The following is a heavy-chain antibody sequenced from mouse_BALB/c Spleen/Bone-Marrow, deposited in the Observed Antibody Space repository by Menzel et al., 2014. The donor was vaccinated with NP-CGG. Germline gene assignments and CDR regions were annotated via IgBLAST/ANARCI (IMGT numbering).Heavy chain of an antibody. D-gene: IGHD2-10*02. Sequence: EVKVVESGGGLVQHGDSLRLSCATSGFTFSDFYMEWVRQPPGKRLEWIAASRNKAKHYTTEYSASVKGRFIVSRDTSQSILYLQMNALRAEDTAIYYCARDVGYGNYFVYWGQGTLVTVSA. CDR1: GFTFSDFY. V-gene: IGHV7-1*02. J-gene: IGHJ3*01. CDR2: SRNKAKHYTT. CDR3: ARDVGYGNYFVY.